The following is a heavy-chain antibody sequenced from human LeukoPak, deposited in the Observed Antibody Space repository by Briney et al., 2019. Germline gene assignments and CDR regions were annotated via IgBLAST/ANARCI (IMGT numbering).Heavy chain of an antibody. V-gene: IGHV3-20*01. D-gene: IGHD2-15*01. J-gene: IGHJ4*02. CDR3: ARDSHCSGGSCELDY. CDR1: GFTFDDYG. Sequence: PGGSLRLSCAASGFTFDDYGMSWVRQAPGKGLEWVSSINWNGGSAGYADSVKGRFTISRDSAKNSLYLQMNSLRAEDTALYHCARDSHCSGGSCELDYWGQGTLVTVSS. CDR2: INWNGGSA.